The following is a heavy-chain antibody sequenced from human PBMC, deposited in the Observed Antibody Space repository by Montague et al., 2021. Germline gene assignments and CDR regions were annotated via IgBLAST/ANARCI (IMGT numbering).Heavy chain of an antibody. J-gene: IGHJ4*02. Sequence: TLSLTCTVSGGSISSGGYYWSWIRQLPGKGLEWIGYIFYSGNTYYNPSLKSRVTISVDTSKNQFSLKLSSVTAADTAVYYWARAEDYYGSGSYLGFDYWGQGTLVTVSS. CDR3: ARAEDYYGSGSYLGFDY. D-gene: IGHD3-10*01. V-gene: IGHV4-31*03. CDR2: IFYSGNT. CDR1: GGSISSGGYY.